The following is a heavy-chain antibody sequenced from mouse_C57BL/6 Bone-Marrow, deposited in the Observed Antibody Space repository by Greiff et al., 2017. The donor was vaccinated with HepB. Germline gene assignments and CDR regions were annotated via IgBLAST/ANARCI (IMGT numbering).Heavy chain of an antibody. J-gene: IGHJ4*01. Sequence: VQLQQPGAELVMPGASVKLSCKASGYTFTSYWMHWVKQRPGQGLEWIGEIDPSDSYTNYNQKFKGKSTLTVDKSSSTAYMQLSSLTSEDSAVYYCARWRELRDYYAMDYWGQGTSVTVSS. D-gene: IGHD1-1*01. V-gene: IGHV1-69*01. CDR1: GYTFTSYW. CDR2: IDPSDSYT. CDR3: ARWRELRDYYAMDY.